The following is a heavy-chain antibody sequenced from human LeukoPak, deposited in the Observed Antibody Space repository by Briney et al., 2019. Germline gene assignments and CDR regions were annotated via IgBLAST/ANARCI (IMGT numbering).Heavy chain of an antibody. J-gene: IGHJ5*02. CDR1: GGSFSDYY. V-gene: IGHV4-34*01. D-gene: IGHD5-24*01. CDR3: ATTRNLCSWFDP. CDR2: INHSGSP. Sequence: SETLSLTCAVYGGSFSDYYWSWIRQPPGKGLEWTGEINHSGSPNYNPSLKSRVTISVDTSKNQISLKLSSVTAADTAVYYCATTRNLCSWFDPWGQGTLVTVSS.